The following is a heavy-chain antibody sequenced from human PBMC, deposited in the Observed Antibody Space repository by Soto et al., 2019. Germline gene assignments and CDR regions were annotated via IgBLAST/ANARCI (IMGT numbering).Heavy chain of an antibody. CDR2: INHSGST. J-gene: IGHJ4*02. Sequence: SETLSLTCAVYGGSFSGYYWSWIRQPPGKGLEWIGEINHSGSTNYNPSLKSRVTISVDTSKNQFSLKLSSVTAADTAVYYCARSRYYYGSGSYYREYYFDYWGQGTLVTVS. D-gene: IGHD3-10*01. CDR1: GGSFSGYY. CDR3: ARSRYYYGSGSYYREYYFDY. V-gene: IGHV4-34*01.